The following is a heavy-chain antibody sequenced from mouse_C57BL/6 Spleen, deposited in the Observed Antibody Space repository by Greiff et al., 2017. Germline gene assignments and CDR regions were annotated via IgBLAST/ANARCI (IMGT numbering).Heavy chain of an antibody. D-gene: IGHD1-1*01. CDR2: IDPSDSST. J-gene: IGHJ2*01. CDR1: GYTFTSYW. CDR3: ARVTAVAFDY. V-gene: IGHV1-50*01. Sequence: VQLQQSGAELVKPGASVKLSCTASGYTFTSYWMQWVKQRPGQGLEWIGEIDPSDSSTNYNQKFKGKATLTVDSSSSTAYMQLSSLTSEDSAVYYCARVTAVAFDYWGQGTTLTVSS.